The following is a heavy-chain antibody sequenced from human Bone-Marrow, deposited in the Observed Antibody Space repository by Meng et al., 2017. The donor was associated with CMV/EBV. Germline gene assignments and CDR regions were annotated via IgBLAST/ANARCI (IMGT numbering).Heavy chain of an antibody. CDR3: ARDAPEYGGNSLSY. CDR2: IWYDGSNK. D-gene: IGHD4-23*01. Sequence: GESLKISCAASGFTFSSYGMHWVRQAPGKGLEWVAVIWYDGSNKYYADSVKGRFTISRDNSKNTLYLQMNSLRAEDTAVYYCARDAPEYGGNSLSYWGQGTLVTVSS. V-gene: IGHV3-33*01. J-gene: IGHJ4*02. CDR1: GFTFSSYG.